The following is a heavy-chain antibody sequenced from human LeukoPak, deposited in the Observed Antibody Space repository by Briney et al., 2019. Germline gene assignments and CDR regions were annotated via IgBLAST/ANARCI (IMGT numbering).Heavy chain of an antibody. CDR2: IYYSGST. J-gene: IGHJ6*03. Sequence: NPSETLSLTCTVSGGSISSHYWSWIRPPPGKGLEWIGYIYYSGSTNYNPSLKSRVTISVDTSKNQFSLKLSSVTAADTAVYYCARTTNYYYYMDVWGKGTTVTVSS. V-gene: IGHV4-59*11. D-gene: IGHD4-17*01. CDR3: ARTTNYYYYMDV. CDR1: GGSISSHY.